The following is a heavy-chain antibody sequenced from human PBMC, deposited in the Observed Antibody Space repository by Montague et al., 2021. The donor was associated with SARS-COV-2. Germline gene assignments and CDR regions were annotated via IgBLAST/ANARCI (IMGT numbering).Heavy chain of an antibody. CDR2: IYYSGGI. D-gene: IGHD3-10*01. Sequence: SETLSLTCTVSGGSISDHYWAWIRQPPGKGLEWLAYIYYSGGINSNSSLKSRVSMSVDTSKNQFSLKLTSVTAADTAVYYCARAGSVRRGDNWFDPWGQGTLVTVSS. J-gene: IGHJ5*02. CDR1: GGSISDHY. V-gene: IGHV4-59*11. CDR3: ARAGSVRRGDNWFDP.